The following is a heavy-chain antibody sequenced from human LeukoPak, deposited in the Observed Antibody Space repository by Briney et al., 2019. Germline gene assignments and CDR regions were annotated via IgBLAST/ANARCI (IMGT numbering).Heavy chain of an antibody. J-gene: IGHJ4*02. D-gene: IGHD3-16*02. V-gene: IGHV1-24*01. CDR1: VYTLTELS. CDR3: ATDPDRWSSGY. CDR2: FDTEDSET. Sequence: GASVKVSRTVSVYTLTELSMHWVRQAPGTGLEWMGGFDTEDSETIYAQKFQGRVLMTEDTSTDTAYMELSSLRSEDTAVYYCATDPDRWSSGYWGQGTLVTVSS.